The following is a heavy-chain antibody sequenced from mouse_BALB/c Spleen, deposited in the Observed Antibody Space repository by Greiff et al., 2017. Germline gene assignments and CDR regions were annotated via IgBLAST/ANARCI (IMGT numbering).Heavy chain of an antibody. CDR3: ARELRLLFDY. Sequence: EVKLMESGPGLVKPSQSLSLTCTVTGYSITSDYAWNWIRQFPGNKLEWMGYISYSGSTSYNPSLKSRISITRDTSKNQFFLQLNSVTTEDTATYYCARELRLLFDYWGQGTTLTVSS. V-gene: IGHV3-2*02. CDR1: GYSITSDYA. D-gene: IGHD1-2*01. J-gene: IGHJ2*01. CDR2: ISYSGST.